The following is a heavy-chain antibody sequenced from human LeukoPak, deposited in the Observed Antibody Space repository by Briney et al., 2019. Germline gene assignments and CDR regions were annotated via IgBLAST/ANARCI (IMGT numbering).Heavy chain of an antibody. CDR2: IIPILGIA. CDR3: ARARTTSKYSSSWLYYYGMDV. V-gene: IGHV1-69*04. J-gene: IGHJ6*02. Sequence: SVKVSCKASGGTFSSYAISWVRQAPGQGLEWMGRIIPILGIANYAQKFQGRVTITADKSTSTAYMELSSLRSEDTAVYYCARARTTSKYSSSWLYYYGMDVWGQGTTVTVSS. D-gene: IGHD6-13*01. CDR1: GGTFSSYA.